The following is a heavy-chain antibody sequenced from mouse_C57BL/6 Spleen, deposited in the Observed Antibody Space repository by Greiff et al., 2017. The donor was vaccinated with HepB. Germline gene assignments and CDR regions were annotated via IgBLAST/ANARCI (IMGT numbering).Heavy chain of an antibody. V-gene: IGHV5-16*01. CDR1: GFTFSDYY. J-gene: IGHJ3*01. CDR2: INYDGSST. D-gene: IGHD2-3*01. CDR3: ARDGTDGYTGFAY. Sequence: EVQRVESEGGLVQPGSSMKLSCTASGFTFSDYYMAWVRQVPEKGLEWVANINYDGSSTYYLDSLKSRFIISRDNAKNILYLQMSSLKSEDTATYYCARDGTDGYTGFAYWGQGTLVTVSA.